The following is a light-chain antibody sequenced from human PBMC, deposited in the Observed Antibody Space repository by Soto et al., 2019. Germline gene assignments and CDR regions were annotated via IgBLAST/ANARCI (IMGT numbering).Light chain of an antibody. Sequence: QSGIPQPPSASGTPGNRFTISCSGSSSNIGSNTVNWYQQLPGTAPKLLIYSNNQRPSGVPDRFSGSKSGTSASLAISGLQSEDEADHSCAAWAASLNGPVFGTGTKVTVL. CDR3: AAWAASLNGPV. V-gene: IGLV1-44*01. J-gene: IGLJ1*01. CDR2: SNN. CDR1: SSNIGSNT.